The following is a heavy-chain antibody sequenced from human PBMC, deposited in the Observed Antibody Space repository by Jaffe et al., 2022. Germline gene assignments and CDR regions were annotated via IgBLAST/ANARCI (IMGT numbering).Heavy chain of an antibody. CDR1: GLTFSNYV. V-gene: IGHV3-64*01. J-gene: IGHJ4*02. D-gene: IGHD3-10*01. CDR3: ARGDLTFYIGSGSYYNN. CDR2: ISNNGGRI. Sequence: EVQLVESGGGLVQPGGSLRLSCVVSGLTFSNYVMHWVRQAPGKGLEYVSSISNNGGRIFYANSVKGRFTISRDNSKNTLYLQMGSLRPEDMAVYYCARGDLTFYIGSGSYYNNWGQGTLVTVSS.